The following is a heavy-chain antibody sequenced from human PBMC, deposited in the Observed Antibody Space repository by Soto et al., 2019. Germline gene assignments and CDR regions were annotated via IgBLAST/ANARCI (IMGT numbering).Heavy chain of an antibody. D-gene: IGHD5-12*01. CDR1: GGTFSSYA. CDR2: IIPIFGTA. CDR3: AKAYNGYVPWYFDY. J-gene: IGHJ4*02. V-gene: IGHV1-69*13. Sequence: SVKVSCKASGGTFSSYAISWVRQAPGQGLEWMGGIIPIFGTANYAQKFQGRVTITADESTSTAYMELSSLRSEDTAVYYCAKAYNGYVPWYFDYWGQGTLVTVSS.